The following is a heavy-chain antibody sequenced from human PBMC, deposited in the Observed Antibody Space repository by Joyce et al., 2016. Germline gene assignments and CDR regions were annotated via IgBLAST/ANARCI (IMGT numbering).Heavy chain of an antibody. CDR1: GFTFATFS. D-gene: IGHD5-12*01. J-gene: IGHJ4*02. CDR3: ARHEDLAGLHS. CDR2: ISGSGDYI. V-gene: IGHV3-21*01. Sequence: EVQLVESGGGLVKPGGSLGLSCAASGFTFATFSMSWVRQAPGKGLEWVSSISGSGDYIHYADSVQGRFTISRDNANNSLYLQVNSLRAEDTAVYYCARHEDLAGLHSWGQGILVTVSS.